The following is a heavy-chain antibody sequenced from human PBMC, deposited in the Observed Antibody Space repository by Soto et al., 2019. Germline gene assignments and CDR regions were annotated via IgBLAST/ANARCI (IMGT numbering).Heavy chain of an antibody. CDR1: GFTFSSYA. D-gene: IGHD6-19*01. V-gene: IGHV3-23*01. CDR3: AKAGFSSGWSPSYFDY. CDR2: MSGTGGST. J-gene: IGHJ4*02. Sequence: EVQLLESGGGLVQPGRSLRLCCAASGFTFSSYAMNWVRQAPGKGLEWVLAMSGTGGSTYYADSVKGRFTISRDNSKNTLYLQMNSLRVEDTAVFYCAKAGFSSGWSPSYFDYWGQGTLVTVSS.